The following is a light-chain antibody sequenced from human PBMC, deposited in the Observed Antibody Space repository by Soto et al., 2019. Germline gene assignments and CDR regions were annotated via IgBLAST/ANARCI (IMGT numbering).Light chain of an antibody. V-gene: IGKV1-39*01. J-gene: IGKJ4*01. CDR2: GAS. CDR1: QGIKSY. CDR3: QQSYSTPPLT. Sequence: DIETTQSPSSLSASVGDTVTITCRASQGIKSYLNWYQRKPGKAPKLLIYGASSLQSGVPSRFSGSGSGTDFTLTISSLQPEDYATYYCQQSYSTPPLTFGGGTKVEIK.